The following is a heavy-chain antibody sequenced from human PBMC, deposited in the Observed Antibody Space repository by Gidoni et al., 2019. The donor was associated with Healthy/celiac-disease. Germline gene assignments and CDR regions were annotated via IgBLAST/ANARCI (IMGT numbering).Heavy chain of an antibody. CDR1: RYTFTSYA. Sequence: QVQLVQSGAEVKKPGASVKVSCKASRYTFTSYAMHWVRQAPGQRLEWMGWINAGNGNTKYSQKFQGRVTITRDTSASTAYMELSSLRSEDTAVYYCARGPNSGWLYYFDFWGQGTLVTVSS. V-gene: IGHV1-3*01. CDR3: ARGPNSGWLYYFDF. J-gene: IGHJ4*02. D-gene: IGHD6-19*01. CDR2: INAGNGNT.